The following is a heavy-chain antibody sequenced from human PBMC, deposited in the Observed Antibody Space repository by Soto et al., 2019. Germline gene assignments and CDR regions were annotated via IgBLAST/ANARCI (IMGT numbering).Heavy chain of an antibody. V-gene: IGHV2-5*02. D-gene: IGHD6-13*01. CDR3: AHRSIAAAGSWDVGSFDY. CDR2: IYWDDDK. Sequence: QITLKESGPTLVKPTQTLTLTCTFSGFSLSTSGVGLGWLRQPPGKALEHLALIYWDDDKRYSPSLRSRLTITKDTSKNQVVLTLTNMDPVDTATYYCAHRSIAAAGSWDVGSFDYWGQGTLVTVSS. CDR1: GFSLSTSGVG. J-gene: IGHJ4*02.